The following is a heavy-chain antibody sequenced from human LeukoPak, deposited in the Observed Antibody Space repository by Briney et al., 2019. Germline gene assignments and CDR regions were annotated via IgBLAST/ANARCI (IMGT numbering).Heavy chain of an antibody. V-gene: IGHV1-69*13. Sequence: SVKVSCTASGYTFTSYGISWVRQAPGQGLEWMGGIIPIFGTANYAQKFQGRVTITADESTSTAYMELSSLRSEDTAVYYCARSRHDYGDYGDYWGQGTLVTVSS. J-gene: IGHJ4*02. CDR1: GYTFTSYG. D-gene: IGHD4-17*01. CDR3: ARSRHDYGDYGDY. CDR2: IIPIFGTA.